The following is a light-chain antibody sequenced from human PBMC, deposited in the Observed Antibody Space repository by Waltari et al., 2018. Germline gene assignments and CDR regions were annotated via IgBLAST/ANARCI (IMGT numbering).Light chain of an antibody. CDR1: QSVRNY. J-gene: IGKJ4*01. CDR2: DTS. V-gene: IGKV3-11*01. CDR3: QHRSVWPLT. Sequence: IVLTQSPATLSLFPGERATLSCRASQSVRNYLAWYQQKPGQAPRLLIYDTSNRATGIPVRFSGSGSGTDFTLTISNLEPEDFAVYYCQHRSVWPLTFGGGTKVEIK.